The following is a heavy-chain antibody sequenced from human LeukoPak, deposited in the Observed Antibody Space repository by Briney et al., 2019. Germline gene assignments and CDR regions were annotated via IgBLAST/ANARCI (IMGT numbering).Heavy chain of an antibody. CDR1: GFTSSSYW. V-gene: IGHV3-74*01. CDR2: IKGDGSST. Sequence: GGSLRLSCAASGFTSSSYWMHWVRHTPGKGLVWVSRIKGDGSSTSYADSVKGRSTISRDNAKNTLYLQMNSLRAEDTAVYYCARDGYSFGHDFDYWGQGTLVTVSS. CDR3: ARDGYSFGHDFDY. D-gene: IGHD5-18*01. J-gene: IGHJ4*02.